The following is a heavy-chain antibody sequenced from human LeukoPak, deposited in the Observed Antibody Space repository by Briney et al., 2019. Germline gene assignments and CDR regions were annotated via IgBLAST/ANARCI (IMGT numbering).Heavy chain of an antibody. J-gene: IGHJ5*02. D-gene: IGHD2-15*01. CDR3: ARSVGYCSGGSCYNWFDP. V-gene: IGHV1-18*01. CDR1: GYTFTSYG. Sequence: ASVKVSCKASGYTFTSYGISWVRQAPGQGLEWMGWISAYNGNTNYAQKLQGRVTMTTDTSTSTAYMELRSLRSDDTAVYYCARSVGYCSGGSCYNWFDPWGQGTLVIVSS. CDR2: ISAYNGNT.